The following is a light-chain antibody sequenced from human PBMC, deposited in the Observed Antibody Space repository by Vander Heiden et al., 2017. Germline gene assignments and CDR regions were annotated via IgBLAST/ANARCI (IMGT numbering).Light chain of an antibody. Sequence: DIQMTQSPSSVSASVGDRATITCRASQGISSWLDWYQQKPGKAPKLLIYAVSSLQSGVPSRFSGSGSGTDFTLTISGVHPEDFATYYCQHANSLAWTFGQGTMLDI. CDR3: QHANSLAWT. J-gene: IGKJ1*01. CDR1: QGISSW. V-gene: IGKV1-12*01. CDR2: AVS.